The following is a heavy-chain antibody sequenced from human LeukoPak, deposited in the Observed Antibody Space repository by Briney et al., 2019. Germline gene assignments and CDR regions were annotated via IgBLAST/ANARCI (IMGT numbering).Heavy chain of an antibody. D-gene: IGHD5-18*01. Sequence: GGSLRLSCAASGFTVSSNYMSWVRQAPGKGLEWVSVIYSGGSTYYADSVKGRFTISRDNSKNTLYLQMNSLRAEDTAVYYCAGDRPTAMDTAWGQGTLVTVSS. CDR2: IYSGGST. CDR3: AGDRPTAMDTA. J-gene: IGHJ5*02. CDR1: GFTVSSNY. V-gene: IGHV3-53*01.